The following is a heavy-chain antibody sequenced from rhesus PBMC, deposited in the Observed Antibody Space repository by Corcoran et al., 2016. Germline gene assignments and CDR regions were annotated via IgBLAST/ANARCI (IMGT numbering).Heavy chain of an antibody. CDR1: GFTFRDYY. Sequence: EVQLVESGGGLVQPGGSLRLSCAASGFTFRDYYMSWVRQAPGKGLEWVSSISSAICYRYYADSGKGRLTSSRDNAKNSLSLQMNSLKTEDTAVYYCAKGYSWNNVGWYFDLWGPGTPITISS. D-gene: IGHD1-20*01. J-gene: IGHJ2*01. V-gene: IGHV3S16*01. CDR3: AKGYSWNNVGWYFDL. CDR2: ISSAICYR.